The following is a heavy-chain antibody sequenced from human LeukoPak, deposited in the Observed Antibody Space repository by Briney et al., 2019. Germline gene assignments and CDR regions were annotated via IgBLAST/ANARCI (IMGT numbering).Heavy chain of an antibody. J-gene: IGHJ3*02. CDR3: ARDPRESSLYAFDI. Sequence: GGSLRLSCAASGFTFSSYGMHWVRQAPGKGLEWVAFIRYDGSNKYYADSVKGRFTISRDNSKNTLYLQMNSLRAEDTAVYYCARDPRESSLYAFDIWGQGTMVTVSS. V-gene: IGHV3-30*02. CDR1: GFTFSSYG. D-gene: IGHD2-15*01. CDR2: IRYDGSNK.